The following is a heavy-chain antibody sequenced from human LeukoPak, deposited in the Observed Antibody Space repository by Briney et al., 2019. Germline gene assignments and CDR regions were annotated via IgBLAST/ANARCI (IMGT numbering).Heavy chain of an antibody. D-gene: IGHD2/OR15-2a*01. V-gene: IGHV4-59*08. Sequence: SETLSLTCTVSGASVSGDYWSWIRQPPGKGLEWIGYVYVSGNSNYNPSLKSRVSISLDTSKNQVSLTLTSVTAADTAVYYCARHPFSSPFDHWGQGTLVAVSS. CDR1: GASVSGDY. J-gene: IGHJ4*02. CDR2: VYVSGNS. CDR3: ARHPFSSPFDH.